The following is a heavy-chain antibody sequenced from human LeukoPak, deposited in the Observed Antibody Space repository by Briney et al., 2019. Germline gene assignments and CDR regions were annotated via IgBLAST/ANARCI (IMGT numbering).Heavy chain of an antibody. J-gene: IGHJ4*02. D-gene: IGHD6-6*01. Sequence: GGSLRLSCAASGFTFSSYSMNWVRQAPGKGLEWVSHISSSSSTIYYADSVKGRFTISRDNAKNSLYLQMNSLRAEDTAVYYCAREEYSSSYYFDYWGQGTLVTVSS. V-gene: IGHV3-48*01. CDR3: AREEYSSSYYFDY. CDR1: GFTFSSYS. CDR2: ISSSSSTI.